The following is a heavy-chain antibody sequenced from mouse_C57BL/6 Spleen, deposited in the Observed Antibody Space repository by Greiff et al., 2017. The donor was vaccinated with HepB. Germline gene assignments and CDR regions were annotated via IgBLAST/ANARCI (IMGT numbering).Heavy chain of an antibody. Sequence: QVQLQQSGAELVKPGASVKMSCKASGYTFTSYWITWVKQRPGQGLEWIGDIYPGSGSTNYNEKFKSKATLTVDTSSSTAYMQLSSLTSEDSAVYYCARGGYYGSRGYFDVWGTGTTVTVSS. CDR1: GYTFTSYW. J-gene: IGHJ1*03. CDR3: ARGGYYGSRGYFDV. CDR2: IYPGSGST. D-gene: IGHD1-1*01. V-gene: IGHV1-55*01.